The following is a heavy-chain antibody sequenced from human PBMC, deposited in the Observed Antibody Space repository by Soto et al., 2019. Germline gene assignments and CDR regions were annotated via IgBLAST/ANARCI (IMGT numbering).Heavy chain of an antibody. CDR3: ARDWDYRNLRSMDV. CDR2: IWYDGSNK. J-gene: IGHJ6*03. V-gene: IGHV3-33*01. CDR1: GFTFSSYG. Sequence: QVQLVESGGGVVQPGRSLRLSCAASGFTFSSYGMHWVRQAPGKGLEWVAVIWYDGSNKYYADSVKGRFTISRDNSKNTLYLQMNSLRAEDTAVYYCARDWDYRNLRSMDVWGKGTTVTVSS. D-gene: IGHD4-4*01.